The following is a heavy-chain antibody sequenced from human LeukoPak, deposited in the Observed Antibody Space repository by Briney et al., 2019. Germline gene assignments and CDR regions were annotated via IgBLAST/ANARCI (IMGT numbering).Heavy chain of an antibody. D-gene: IGHD3-10*01. Sequence: GESLKISCKVSGYSFTNYWITWVRQMPGKGLEWMGRTDPSDSYTNYSPSFQGHVTISADKSISTAYLQWSSLKASDTAKYYCAKLGDSGSLDYWGQGTLVTVSS. CDR3: AKLGDSGSLDY. J-gene: IGHJ4*02. CDR1: GYSFTNYW. V-gene: IGHV5-10-1*01. CDR2: TDPSDSYT.